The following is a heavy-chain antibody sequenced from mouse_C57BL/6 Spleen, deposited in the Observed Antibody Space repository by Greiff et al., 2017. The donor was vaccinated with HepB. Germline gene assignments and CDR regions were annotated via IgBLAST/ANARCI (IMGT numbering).Heavy chain of an antibody. J-gene: IGHJ2*01. Sequence: VQLQQPGAELVKPGASVKLSCKASGYTFTSYWLHWVKQRPGQGLEWIGMIHPNSGSTNYNEKFKSKATLTVDKSSSTAYMQLSSLTSEDSAVYYCARFWDENYFDYWGQGTTLTVSS. CDR2: IHPNSGST. CDR1: GYTFTSYW. V-gene: IGHV1-64*01. D-gene: IGHD4-1*01. CDR3: ARFWDENYFDY.